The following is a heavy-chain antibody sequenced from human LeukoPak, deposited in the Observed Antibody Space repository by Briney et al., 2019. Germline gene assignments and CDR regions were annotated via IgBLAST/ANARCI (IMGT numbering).Heavy chain of an antibody. Sequence: SETLSLTCTVSGGSISSYYWSWIRQPPGKGLEWIGYIYYSGSTNYNPSLKSRVTISVDTSKNQFSLKLSSVTAADTAVYYCTITKAILTGYYSRSPMWYFDYWDHATLVNGST. CDR3: TITKAILTGYYSRSPMWYFDY. CDR2: IYYSGST. D-gene: IGHD3-9*01. J-gene: IGHJ4*01. CDR1: GGSISSYY. V-gene: IGHV4-59*01.